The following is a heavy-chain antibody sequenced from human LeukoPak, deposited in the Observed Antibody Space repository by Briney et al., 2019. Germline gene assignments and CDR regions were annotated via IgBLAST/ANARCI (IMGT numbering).Heavy chain of an antibody. Sequence: GGSLRLSCAASGFIFRNYGMNWVRQPPGEGLEWVSGVSPNGETAYYADSVKGRFTISRDNSKNTVYLQVRSLRAEDTAVYYCAKDLEWLQFGYWGQGALVTVSS. V-gene: IGHV3-23*01. J-gene: IGHJ4*02. CDR3: AKDLEWLQFGY. D-gene: IGHD5-12*01. CDR2: VSPNGETA. CDR1: GFIFRNYG.